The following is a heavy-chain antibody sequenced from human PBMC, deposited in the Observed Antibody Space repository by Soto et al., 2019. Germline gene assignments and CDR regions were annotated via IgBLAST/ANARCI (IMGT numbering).Heavy chain of an antibody. J-gene: IGHJ6*02. CDR1: GGSISSSNW. CDR2: IYHSGST. CDR3: ARSVARYYYGMDV. D-gene: IGHD2-15*01. Sequence: KPSETLSLTCAVSGGSISSSNWWSWVRQPPGKGLEWIGEIYHSGSTNYNPSLKSRVTISVDKSKNQFSLKLSSVTAADTAVYYCARSVARYYYGMDVWGQGTTVTVSS. V-gene: IGHV4-4*02.